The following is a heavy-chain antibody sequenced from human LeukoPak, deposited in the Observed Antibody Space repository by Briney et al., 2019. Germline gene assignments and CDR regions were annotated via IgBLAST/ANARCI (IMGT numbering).Heavy chain of an antibody. Sequence: SETLSLTCTVSGGSISSYYWSWIRQPPGKGLESIGYIFYTGSTNYNPSLKSRVTISVDTSKNQFSLKLSSVTAADTAVYYCARGLTALDYWGQETLVTVSS. CDR3: ARGLTALDY. CDR1: GGSISSYY. CDR2: IFYTGST. V-gene: IGHV4-59*08. J-gene: IGHJ4*02. D-gene: IGHD3-16*01.